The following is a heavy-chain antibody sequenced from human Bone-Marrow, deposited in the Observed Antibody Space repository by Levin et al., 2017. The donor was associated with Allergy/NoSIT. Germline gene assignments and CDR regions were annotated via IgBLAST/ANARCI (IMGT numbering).Heavy chain of an antibody. Sequence: SETLSLTCAVSGGSISSSNWWSWVRQPPGKGLEWIGEIYHSGSTNYNPSLKSRVTISVDKSKNQFSLKLSSVTAADTAVYYCARGLGGFGTTGTTTSLAGAYWGQGTLVTVSS. CDR1: GGSISSSNW. V-gene: IGHV4-4*02. CDR2: IYHSGST. CDR3: ARGLGGFGTTGTTTSLAGAY. J-gene: IGHJ4*02. D-gene: IGHD1-1*01.